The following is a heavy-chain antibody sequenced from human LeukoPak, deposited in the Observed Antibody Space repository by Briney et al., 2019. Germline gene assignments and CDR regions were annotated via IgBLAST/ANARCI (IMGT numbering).Heavy chain of an antibody. V-gene: IGHV4-61*01. CDR3: ARLYCSRTSCYLDY. CDR1: GGSVSSVSYY. J-gene: IGHJ4*02. D-gene: IGHD2-2*01. CDR2: ISYRGST. Sequence: SETLSLTCSVSGGSVSSVSYYWSWIRQPPGKGLEWIGYISYRGSTNYNPSLKSRVTISVDTSKNQFSLKLSSVTAADTAVYYCARLYCSRTSCYLDYWGQGTLVTVSS.